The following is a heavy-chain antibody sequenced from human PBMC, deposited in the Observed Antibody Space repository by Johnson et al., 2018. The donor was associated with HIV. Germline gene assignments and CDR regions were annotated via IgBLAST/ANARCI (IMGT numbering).Heavy chain of an antibody. V-gene: IGHV3-33*08. Sequence: QVQLVESGGGVVQPGRSLRLSCAASGFIFSSYAVHWFRQAPGKGLQWVAVIWYDGSNKYYADSVKGRFTISRDNAKNSLYLQMNSLRAEDTALYYCARLTSGAFDIWGQGTLVTVSS. CDR2: IWYDGSNK. CDR1: GFIFSSYA. D-gene: IGHD1-14*01. CDR3: ARLTSGAFDI. J-gene: IGHJ3*02.